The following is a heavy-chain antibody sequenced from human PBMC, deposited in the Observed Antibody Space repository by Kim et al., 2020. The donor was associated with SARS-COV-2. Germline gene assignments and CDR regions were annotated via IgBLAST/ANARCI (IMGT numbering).Heavy chain of an antibody. CDR3: ASYYYATAEDAFDI. Sequence: AQKFQGRVTITADESTSTAYMELSSLRSEDTAVYYCASYYYATAEDAFDIWGQGTMVTVSS. D-gene: IGHD3-10*01. J-gene: IGHJ3*02. V-gene: IGHV1-69*01.